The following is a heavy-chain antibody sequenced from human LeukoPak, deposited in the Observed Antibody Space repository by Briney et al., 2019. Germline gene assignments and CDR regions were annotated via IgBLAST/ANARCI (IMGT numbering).Heavy chain of an antibody. D-gene: IGHD6-13*01. V-gene: IGHV4-61*01. CDR3: ASGAAVRGRGYFQH. CDR2: IYYSGST. J-gene: IGHJ1*01. Sequence: SETLSLTCTGSGVSVSSGSYYWSWIRQPPGKGLEWIGYIYYSGSTNYNPSLKSRVTISVDTSKNQFSLKLSSVTAADTAVYYCASGAAVRGRGYFQHWGQGTLVTVSS. CDR1: GVSVSSGSYY.